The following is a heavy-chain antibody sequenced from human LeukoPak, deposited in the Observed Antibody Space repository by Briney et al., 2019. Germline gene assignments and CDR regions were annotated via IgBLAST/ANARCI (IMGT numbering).Heavy chain of an antibody. CDR2: ISSSGSTI. CDR1: GFTFSSYE. D-gene: IGHD6-19*01. CDR3: ARELAGLIRRWFDP. V-gene: IGHV3-48*03. Sequence: GGSLRLSCAASGFTFSSYEMNWVRQAPGKGLEWVSYISSSGSTIYYADSVKGRFTISRDNAKNSLYLQMNGLRAEDTAVYYCARELAGLIRRWFDPWGQGTLVTVSS. J-gene: IGHJ5*02.